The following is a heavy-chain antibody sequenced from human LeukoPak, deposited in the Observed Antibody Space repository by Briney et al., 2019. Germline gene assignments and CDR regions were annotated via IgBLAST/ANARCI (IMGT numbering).Heavy chain of an antibody. CDR2: THYGGST. J-gene: IGHJ6*03. D-gene: IGHD2-2*01. V-gene: IGHV4-39*07. Sequence: SETLSLTCTVSGGSISSGSYYWGWIRQPPGKGLEWIGSTHYGGSTYYNPSLKSRVTISVDTSKNQFSLKLSSVTAADTAVYYCARDVAYVAYRSSTRCSYYYMDVWGKGTTVTVSS. CDR1: GGSISSGSYY. CDR3: ARDVAYVAYRSSTRCSYYYMDV.